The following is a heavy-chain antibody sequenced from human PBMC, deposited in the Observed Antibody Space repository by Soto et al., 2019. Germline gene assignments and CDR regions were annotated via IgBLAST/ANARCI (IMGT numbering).Heavy chain of an antibody. CDR2: ISSSSSYI. V-gene: IGHV3-21*01. Sequence: EVQLVESGGGLVKPGGSLRLSCAASGFTFSSYSMNWVRQAPGKGLEWVSSISSSSSYIYYADSVKGRFTISRDNAKNSLYLQMNSLRAEDTAVYYCASDRGCSGGSCYSPGDPAFDYWGQGTLVTVSS. J-gene: IGHJ4*02. D-gene: IGHD2-15*01. CDR1: GFTFSSYS. CDR3: ASDRGCSGGSCYSPGDPAFDY.